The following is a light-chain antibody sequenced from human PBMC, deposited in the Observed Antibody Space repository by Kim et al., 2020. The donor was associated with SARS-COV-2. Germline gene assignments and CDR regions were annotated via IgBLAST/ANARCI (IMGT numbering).Light chain of an antibody. Sequence: SPGERVTLSCSASQSISSNLAWHQQKPGQAPRLLIYGASTRATGIPARFSGSGSGTEFTLTISSRQSEDFAVYYCQQYNTWPPLTFGGGTKVDIK. V-gene: IGKV3-15*01. J-gene: IGKJ4*01. CDR2: GAS. CDR1: QSISSN. CDR3: QQYNTWPPLT.